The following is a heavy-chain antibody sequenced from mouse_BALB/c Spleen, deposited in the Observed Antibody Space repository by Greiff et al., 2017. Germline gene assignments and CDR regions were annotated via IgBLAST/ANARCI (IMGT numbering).Heavy chain of an antibody. CDR3: ARWVEDYGSSYWYFDV. V-gene: IGHV5-17*02. Sequence: EVKLMESGGGLVQPGGSRKLSCAASGFTFSSFGMHWVRQAPEKGLEWVAYISSGSSTIYYADTVKGRFTISRDNPKNTLFLQMTSLRSEDTAMYYCARWVEDYGSSYWYFDVWGAGTTVTVSS. CDR1: GFTFSSFG. CDR2: ISSGSSTI. D-gene: IGHD1-1*01. J-gene: IGHJ1*01.